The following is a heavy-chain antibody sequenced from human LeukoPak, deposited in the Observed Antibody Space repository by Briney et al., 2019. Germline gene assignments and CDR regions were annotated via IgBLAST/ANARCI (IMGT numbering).Heavy chain of an antibody. CDR3: ARDRAGVVFSIVH. D-gene: IGHD3-3*01. V-gene: IGHV1-18*01. CDR2: ISAYNGNT. Sequence: GASVKVSCKASGYVFVSYYINWVRQAPGQGLEWMGWISAYNGNTNYAQKLQGRVTMTTDTSTSAAYMELRSLRSDDTAVYYCARDRAGVVFSIVHWGQGTLVTVSS. CDR1: GYVFVSYY. J-gene: IGHJ4*02.